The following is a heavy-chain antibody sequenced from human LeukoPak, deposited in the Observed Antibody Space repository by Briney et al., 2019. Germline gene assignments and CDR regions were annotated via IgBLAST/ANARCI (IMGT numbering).Heavy chain of an antibody. CDR1: GFTFSSYA. CDR3: AKDGPEGSYFPTALLHYIAY. Sequence: GGSLRLSCAASGFTFSSYAMSWVRQAPGKGLEWVSAISGSGGSTYYADSVKGRFTISRDNSKNTLYLQMNSLRAEDTAVYYCAKDGPEGSYFPTALLHYIAYWGQGTLVTVSS. CDR2: ISGSGGST. V-gene: IGHV3-23*01. J-gene: IGHJ4*02. D-gene: IGHD1-26*01.